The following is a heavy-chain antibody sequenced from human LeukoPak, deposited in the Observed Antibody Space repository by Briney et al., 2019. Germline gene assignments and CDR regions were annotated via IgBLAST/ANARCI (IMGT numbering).Heavy chain of an antibody. D-gene: IGHD5-12*01. CDR1: GFTFSSYA. V-gene: IGHV3-23*01. CDR3: AKDDSGYPARTIEY. J-gene: IGHJ4*02. Sequence: PGGSLRLSCAASGFTFSSYAMSWVRQAPGKGLEWVSAISGSGGSTNYADSVKGRFTISRGNSKNTLYLQMNSLRAEDTGLYYCAKDDSGYPARTIEYWGQGTLVTVSS. CDR2: ISGSGGST.